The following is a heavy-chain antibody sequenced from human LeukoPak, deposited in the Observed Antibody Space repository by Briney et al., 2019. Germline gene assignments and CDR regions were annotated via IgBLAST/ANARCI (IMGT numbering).Heavy chain of an antibody. Sequence: GGSLRLSCAASGFTFSSYSMNWVRQAPGKGLEWVSSISSSSSYIYYADSVKGRFTISRDNAKNSLYLQMNSLRAEDTAVYYCAKDQQQWLSLFDPWGQGTLVTVSS. CDR2: ISSSSSYI. J-gene: IGHJ5*02. D-gene: IGHD6-19*01. CDR3: AKDQQQWLSLFDP. CDR1: GFTFSSYS. V-gene: IGHV3-21*01.